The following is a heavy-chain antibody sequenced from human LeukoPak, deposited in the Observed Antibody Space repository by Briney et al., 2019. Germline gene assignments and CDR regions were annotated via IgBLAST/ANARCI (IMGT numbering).Heavy chain of an antibody. CDR1: GFSFSTSV. J-gene: IGHJ3*02. D-gene: IGHD3-22*01. CDR2: ISHDGSRQ. Sequence: PGGSLRLSCAASGFSFSTSVFHWVRQAPGEGPEWVAGISHDGSRQHYADSVKGRFTISRDNSKNTVYLQVDSLRAADTPVVYYCAGEGDSSGYAGAFAIWGQGTMVTASS. V-gene: IGHV3-30-3*01. CDR3: AGEGDSSGYAGAFAI.